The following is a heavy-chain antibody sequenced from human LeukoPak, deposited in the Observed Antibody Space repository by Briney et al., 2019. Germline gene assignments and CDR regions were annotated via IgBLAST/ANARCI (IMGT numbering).Heavy chain of an antibody. CDR3: AKDRGASRAPSSG. CDR2: IKQDGSEK. CDR1: GFTFSSYW. V-gene: IGHV3-7*03. Sequence: GGSLRLSCAASGFTFSSYWMSWVRQAPGKGLEWVANIKQDGSEKYYVDSVKGRFTISRDNSKNTLYLQMNSLRAEDTAVYYCAKDRGASRAPSSGWGQGTLVTVSS. D-gene: IGHD6-25*01. J-gene: IGHJ4*02.